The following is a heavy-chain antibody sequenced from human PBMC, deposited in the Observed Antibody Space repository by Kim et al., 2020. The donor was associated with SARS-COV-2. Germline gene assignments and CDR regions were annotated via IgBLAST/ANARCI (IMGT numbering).Heavy chain of an antibody. J-gene: IGHJ4*02. D-gene: IGHD5-12*01. Sequence: SSQRFQGRVTITRDTSASTAYMELSSLSSEDTAVYYCARTHGGGYDDYDYGGQGTLVTVSS. CDR3: ARTHGGGYDDYDY. V-gene: IGHV1-3*01.